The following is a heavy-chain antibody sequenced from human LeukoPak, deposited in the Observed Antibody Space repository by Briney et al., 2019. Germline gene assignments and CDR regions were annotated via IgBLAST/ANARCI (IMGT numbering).Heavy chain of an antibody. Sequence: GGSLRLSCAASRFSFSSYGMHWVRQAPGKGLEWVAFIRYDGSNKYYADSVKGRFTISRDNSKNTLYLQMNSLRAEDTAVYYCASTVVNAFDIWGQGTMVTVSS. CDR3: ASTVVNAFDI. D-gene: IGHD4-23*01. J-gene: IGHJ3*02. V-gene: IGHV3-30*02. CDR1: RFSFSSYG. CDR2: IRYDGSNK.